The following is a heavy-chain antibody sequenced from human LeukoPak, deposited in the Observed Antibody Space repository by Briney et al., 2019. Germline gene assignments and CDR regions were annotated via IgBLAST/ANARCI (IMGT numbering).Heavy chain of an antibody. CDR1: GGSFSDYY. CDR3: ARHISGSRRGWYVY. V-gene: IGHV4-34*01. Sequence: SETLSLTCAVYGGSFSDYYWSWIRQPPGKGLEWIGEINHSGRTDYNPSLKSRVTISGDTSKSQFSLKLSSVTAADTAVYYCARHISGSRRGWYVYWGQGTLVIVSS. D-gene: IGHD6-19*01. J-gene: IGHJ4*02. CDR2: INHSGRT.